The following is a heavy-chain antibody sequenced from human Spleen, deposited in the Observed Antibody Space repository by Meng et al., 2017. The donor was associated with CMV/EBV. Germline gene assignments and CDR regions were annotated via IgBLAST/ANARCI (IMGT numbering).Heavy chain of an antibody. V-gene: IGHV5-51*01. D-gene: IGHD2-2*01. CDR3: ARLRVTSTYFDY. CDR1: GYSFTSYW. Sequence: GESLKISCKGSGYSFTSYWIGWVRQMPGKGLEWMGVIYPGDSDTRYSPSLQGQVTISADKSVSTAYLQWSSLKASDTATYYCARLRVTSTYFDYWGQGTLVTVSS. CDR2: IYPGDSDT. J-gene: IGHJ4*02.